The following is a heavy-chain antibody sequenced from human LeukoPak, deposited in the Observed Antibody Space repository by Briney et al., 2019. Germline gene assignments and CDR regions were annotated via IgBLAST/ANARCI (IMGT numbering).Heavy chain of an antibody. V-gene: IGHV3-48*01. CDR3: ATGSGYYYGH. CDR1: GFTFSSYS. J-gene: IGHJ4*02. Sequence: GGSLRLSCAASGFTFSSYSMNWVRQAPGKGLEWVSHITASGTAMFYADSVKGRFTISRDNAKNSLYLQMNSLRAEDTAMYYCATGSGYYYGHWGQGTLVTVSS. CDR2: ITASGTAM. D-gene: IGHD3-22*01.